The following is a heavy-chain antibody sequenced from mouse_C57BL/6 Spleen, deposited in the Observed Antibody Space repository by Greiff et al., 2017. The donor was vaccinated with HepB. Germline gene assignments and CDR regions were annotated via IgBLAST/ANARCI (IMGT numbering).Heavy chain of an antibody. CDR2: INPGSGGT. CDR3: ARSGTTVVATGYFDY. CDR1: GYAFTNYL. D-gene: IGHD1-1*01. J-gene: IGHJ2*01. Sequence: QVQLQQSGAELVRPGTSVKVSCKASGYAFTNYLIEWVKQRPGQGLEWIGVINPGSGGTNYNEKFKGKATLTADKSSSTAYMQPSSLTSEDSAVYFCARSGTTVVATGYFDYWGQGTTLTVSS. V-gene: IGHV1-54*01.